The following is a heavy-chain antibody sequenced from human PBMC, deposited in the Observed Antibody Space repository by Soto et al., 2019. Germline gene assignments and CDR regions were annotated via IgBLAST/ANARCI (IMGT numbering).Heavy chain of an antibody. CDR1: GYSISSSNW. D-gene: IGHD1-26*01. J-gene: IGHJ4*02. Sequence: SETLSLTCAVSGYSISSSNWWGWIRQPPGKGLEWIGYIYYSGTTYYNPSLKSRVTMSVDTSKNQFSLKLTSVTAVDTAVYYCARREIQGPVDYWGQGTLVTVSS. V-gene: IGHV4-28*01. CDR3: ARREIQGPVDY. CDR2: IYYSGTT.